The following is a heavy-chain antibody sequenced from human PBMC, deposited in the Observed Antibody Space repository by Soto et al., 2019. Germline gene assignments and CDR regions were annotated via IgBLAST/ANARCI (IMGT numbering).Heavy chain of an antibody. Sequence: EVQLVESGGGLVQPGGSLRLSCAASGFTFSSYSMNWVRQAPGKGLEWVSYIRSSRSTIYYADSVKGRFTVSRDNAKNSLYLQMNSLRAEDTAVYYCARHPERIAEIGWFDPWGQGTLVTVSS. CDR3: ARHPERIAEIGWFDP. D-gene: IGHD6-13*01. V-gene: IGHV3-48*01. CDR2: IRSSRSTI. CDR1: GFTFSSYS. J-gene: IGHJ5*02.